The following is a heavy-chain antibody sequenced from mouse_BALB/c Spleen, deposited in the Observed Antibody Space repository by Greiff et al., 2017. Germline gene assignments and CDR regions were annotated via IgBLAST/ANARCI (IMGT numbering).Heavy chain of an antibody. CDR1: GFTFSNYW. D-gene: IGHD2-3*01. CDR2: IRLKSNNYAT. CDR3: TSADGPRCAY. V-gene: IGHV6-6*02. Sequence: EVQLQQSGGGLVQPGGSMKLSCVASGFTFSNYWMNWVRQSPEKGLEWVAEIRLKSNNYATHYAESVKGRFTISRDDSKSSVYLQMNNLRAEDTGIYYCTSADGPRCAYWGQGTLVTVSA. J-gene: IGHJ3*01.